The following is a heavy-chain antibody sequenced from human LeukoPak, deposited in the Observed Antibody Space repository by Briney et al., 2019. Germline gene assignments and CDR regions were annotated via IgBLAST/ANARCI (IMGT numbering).Heavy chain of an antibody. D-gene: IGHD3-22*01. J-gene: IGHJ3*02. CDR2: IRSKANSYAT. V-gene: IGHV3-73*01. Sequence: GGSLRLSCAASGFTFSGSAMHWVRQASGKGLEWVGRIRSKANSYATAYAASVKGRFTISRDDSKNTAYLQMNSLKTEDTAVYYCAREVTTMIVNVGAFDIWGQGTMVTVSS. CDR3: AREVTTMIVNVGAFDI. CDR1: GFTFSGSA.